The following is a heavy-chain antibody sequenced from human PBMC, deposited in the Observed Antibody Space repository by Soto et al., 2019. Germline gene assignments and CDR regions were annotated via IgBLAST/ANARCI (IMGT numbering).Heavy chain of an antibody. D-gene: IGHD3-10*01. J-gene: IGHJ3*02. Sequence: PSETLSLTCAVSGGSISSGDYYWSWIRQPPGKGLEWIGYIYYSGSTYYNPSLKSRVTISVDTSKNQFSLKLSSVTAADTAVYYCARTSGSYYNGAFDIWGQGTMVTVSS. CDR3: ARTSGSYYNGAFDI. CDR1: GGSISSGDYY. V-gene: IGHV4-31*11. CDR2: IYYSGST.